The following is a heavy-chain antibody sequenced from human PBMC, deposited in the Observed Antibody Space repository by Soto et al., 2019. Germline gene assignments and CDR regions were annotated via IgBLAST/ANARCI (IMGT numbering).Heavy chain of an antibody. CDR2: INHSGST. J-gene: IGHJ5*02. Sequence: PSETLSLTCAVYGGSFSGYYWSWIRQPPGKGLEWIGEINHSGSTNYNPSLKSRVTISVDTSKNQFSLKLSSVTAADTAVYYCAREVIISSSLDPWGQGTLVTVSS. CDR1: GGSFSGYY. V-gene: IGHV4-34*01. D-gene: IGHD3-9*01. CDR3: AREVIISSSLDP.